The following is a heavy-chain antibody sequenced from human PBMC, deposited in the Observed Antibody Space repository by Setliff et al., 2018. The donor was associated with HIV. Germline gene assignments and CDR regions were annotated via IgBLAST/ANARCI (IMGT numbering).Heavy chain of an antibody. Sequence: PSETLSLTCNVSGFSFRNSFYNWGWIRQPPGKGLEWIGTIYYSGTTYYNPSLKSRVTMSRDPSTKQFSLKMTSMTAADTAVYYCAAFFVTPLMTQDFWGQGTLVTVSS. CDR2: IYYSGTT. CDR1: GFSFRNSFYN. D-gene: IGHD4-17*01. V-gene: IGHV4-39*07. J-gene: IGHJ4*02. CDR3: AAFFVTPLMTQDF.